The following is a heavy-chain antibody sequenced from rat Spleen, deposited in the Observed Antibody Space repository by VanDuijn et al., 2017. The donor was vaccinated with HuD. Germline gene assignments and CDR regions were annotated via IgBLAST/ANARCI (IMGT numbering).Heavy chain of an antibody. CDR3: TRQGNNFWYFDF. CDR2: ISTGGGNT. J-gene: IGHJ1*01. D-gene: IGHD4-5*01. Sequence: EVQLVESGGGLVQPGRSLKLSCAASGFTFSNYYMAWVRQAPTKGLEWVASISTGGGNTYYRDSVKGRFTVSRHDAKSTLYLQMDSLRSEDTATYYCTRQGNNFWYFDFWGPGTMVTVSS. CDR1: GFTFSNYY. V-gene: IGHV5-25*01.